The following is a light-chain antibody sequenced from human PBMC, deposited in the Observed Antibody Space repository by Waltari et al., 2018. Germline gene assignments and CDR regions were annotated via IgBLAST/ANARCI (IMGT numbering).Light chain of an antibody. CDR3: QRYDNLPIFA. CDR1: QDISNY. Sequence: DIQMTQSPSSLSAFVGDRVIMTCQASQDISNYLNWYQQKPGKAPKLLIRDASNLETEVPSRFSGSQSRTDFTLTISSLQPEDVGTYYCQRYDNLPIFAFGPGTKVEIK. V-gene: IGKV1-33*01. J-gene: IGKJ3*01. CDR2: DAS.